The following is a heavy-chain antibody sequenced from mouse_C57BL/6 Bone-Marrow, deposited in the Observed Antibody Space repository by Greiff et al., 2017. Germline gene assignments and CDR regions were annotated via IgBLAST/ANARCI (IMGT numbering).Heavy chain of an antibody. CDR2: ISNGGGST. D-gene: IGHD1-1*01. V-gene: IGHV5-12*01. J-gene: IGHJ2*01. CDR3: AAYYYGRDF. CDR1: GFTFSDYY. Sequence: DVHLVESGGGLVQPGGSLKLSCAASGFTFSDYYMYWVRQTPEQRLEWVAYISNGGGSTYYPDTVKGRFTISRDNANNTLYLQMSRMKSEDTAMYYCAAYYYGRDFWGQGTTLTVSS.